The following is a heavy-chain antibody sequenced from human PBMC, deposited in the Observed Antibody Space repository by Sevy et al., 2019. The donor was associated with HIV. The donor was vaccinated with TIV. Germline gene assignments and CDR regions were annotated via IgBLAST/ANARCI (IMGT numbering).Heavy chain of an antibody. J-gene: IGHJ4*02. CDR1: GFTFSSYS. Sequence: GGSLRLSCAASGFTFSSYSMNWVRQAPRKGLEWVSSISSSSSSIYYADSVKGRFTISRDNAKNSLYLQMDSLTAEDTAVYYCARGSCVSYCCSGSSWGQGTLVTVSS. D-gene: IGHD2-21*02. CDR3: ARGSCVSYCCSGSS. V-gene: IGHV3-48*01. CDR2: ISSSSSSI.